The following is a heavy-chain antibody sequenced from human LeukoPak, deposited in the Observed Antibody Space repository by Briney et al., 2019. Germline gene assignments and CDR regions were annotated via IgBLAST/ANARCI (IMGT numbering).Heavy chain of an antibody. CDR2: ISGSGGST. Sequence: GGSLRLSCAPSGFTFSSYPMIWVPQAPGKGRKWFSAISGSGGSTYYADSVKGRFTISRDNSKNTLYLQMNSLRAEDTAVYYCAKDPHYYGSGSFDYWGQGTLVTVSS. V-gene: IGHV3-23*01. CDR3: AKDPHYYGSGSFDY. J-gene: IGHJ4*02. D-gene: IGHD3-10*01. CDR1: GFTFSSYP.